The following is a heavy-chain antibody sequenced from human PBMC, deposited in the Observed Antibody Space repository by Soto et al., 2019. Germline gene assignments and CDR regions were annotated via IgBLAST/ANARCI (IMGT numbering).Heavy chain of an antibody. CDR1: GFSFSISP. V-gene: IGHV3-30-3*01. CDR3: ARDPKTSGGQHWAFNYFDS. D-gene: IGHD7-27*01. CDR2: ISYDGTNK. J-gene: IGHJ4*02. Sequence: VGSLRFSCAASGFSFSISPMHWVRQAPGKGPEWVALISYDGTNKFYADSVKGRFTISRDNSKSTLYLQVDSLRPEDAAVYYCARDPKTSGGQHWAFNYFDSWGQGTLVTVSS.